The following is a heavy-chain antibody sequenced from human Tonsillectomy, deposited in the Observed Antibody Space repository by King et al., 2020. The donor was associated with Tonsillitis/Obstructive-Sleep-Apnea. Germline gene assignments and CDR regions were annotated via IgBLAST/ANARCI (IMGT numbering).Heavy chain of an antibody. V-gene: IGHV3-9*01. CDR2: ISWNSGSV. Sequence: VQLVESGGGLVQPGRSLRLSCAASGFTFEDYAMHWVRQAPGKGLEGVSGISWNSGSVGYAESVKGRFTISRDNAKNSLYLEMNSLRCEDGALYCCAKGRWWTSSKAFGLRGQGTMVTGSS. J-gene: IGHJ3*01. CDR1: GFTFEDYA. D-gene: IGHD2-8*02. CDR3: AKGRWWTSSKAFGL.